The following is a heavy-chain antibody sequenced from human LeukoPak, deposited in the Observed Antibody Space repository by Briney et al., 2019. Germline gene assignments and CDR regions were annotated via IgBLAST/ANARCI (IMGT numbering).Heavy chain of an antibody. J-gene: IGHJ4*02. CDR1: VFTFSDYY. V-gene: IGHV3-11*01. CDR3: ARGAVTTMAFDY. D-gene: IGHD4-17*01. Sequence: PGGSLRLSCAASVFTFSDYYMSWIRQAPGKGLEWVSYISSSGSTIYYADSVKCRFPISRDNAKNSLYLQMNSLRAEDTAVYYCARGAVTTMAFDYWGEGTLVTVSS. CDR2: ISSSGSTI.